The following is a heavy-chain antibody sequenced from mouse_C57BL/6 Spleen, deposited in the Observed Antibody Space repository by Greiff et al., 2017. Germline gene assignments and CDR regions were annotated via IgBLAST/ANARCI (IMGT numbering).Heavy chain of an antibody. D-gene: IGHD2-4*01. CDR3: AGEIYYDLLFDY. J-gene: IGHJ2*01. Sequence: EVQLQQSGPVLVKPGASVKMSCKASGYTFTDYYMNWVKQSHGKSLEWIGVINPYNGGTSYNQKFKGKATLTVDKSSSTAYMELNSLTSEDSAVYYCAGEIYYDLLFDYWGQGTTLTVSS. CDR1: GYTFTDYY. V-gene: IGHV1-19*01. CDR2: INPYNGGT.